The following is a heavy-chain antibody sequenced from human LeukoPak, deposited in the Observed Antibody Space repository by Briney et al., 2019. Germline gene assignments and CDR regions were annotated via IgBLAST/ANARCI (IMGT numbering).Heavy chain of an antibody. CDR3: ARLDYVWGSYRYPDY. Sequence: PGESLKISCKVSGYSFTSYWIGWVRQMPGKGLEWMGIIYPGGSDTRYSPSFQGQVTISADKSISTAYLQWSSLKASDTAMYYCARLDYVWGSYRYPDYWGQGTLVTVSS. CDR2: IYPGGSDT. V-gene: IGHV5-51*01. J-gene: IGHJ4*02. CDR1: GYSFTSYW. D-gene: IGHD3-16*02.